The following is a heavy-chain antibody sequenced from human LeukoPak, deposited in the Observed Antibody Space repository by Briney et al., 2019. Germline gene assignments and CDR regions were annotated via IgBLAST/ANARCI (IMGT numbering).Heavy chain of an antibody. CDR2: IYYSGST. CDR1: GGSISSSSYY. CDR3: ARDILTGYSTDY. V-gene: IGHV4-39*07. J-gene: IGHJ4*02. D-gene: IGHD3-9*01. Sequence: PSETLSLTCTVSGGSISSSSYYWGWIRQPPGKGLEWIGSIYYSGSTYYNPSLKSRVTISVDTSKNQFSLKLSSVTAADTAVYYCARDILTGYSTDYWGQGTLVTVSS.